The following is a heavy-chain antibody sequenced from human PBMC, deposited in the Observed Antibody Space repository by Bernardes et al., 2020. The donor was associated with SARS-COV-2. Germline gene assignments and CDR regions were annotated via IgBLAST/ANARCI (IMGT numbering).Heavy chain of an antibody. CDR2: IDWDDDK. D-gene: IGHD3-10*01. Sequence: SGPTLVKPTQTLTLTCTFSGFSLSTNGMSVTWIRQPPGKALEWLARIDWDDDKYYSTSLKTRLTISKDTSKNQVVLRMTNMDPVDTATYYCARKTGHEYGMDVWGQGTTVTVSS. V-gene: IGHV2-70*11. CDR3: ARKTGHEYGMDV. CDR1: GFSLSTNGMS. J-gene: IGHJ6*02.